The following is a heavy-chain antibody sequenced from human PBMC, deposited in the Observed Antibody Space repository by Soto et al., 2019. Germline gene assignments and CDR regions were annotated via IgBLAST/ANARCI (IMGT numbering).Heavy chain of an antibody. Sequence: SVKVSCKASGGTFSSYTISWVRQAPGQGLEWMGRIIPILGIANYAQKFQGRVTITADKSTSTAYMELSSLRSEDTAVYYCARYSYYYDSSGYYYVGPDYWGQGTLVTVSP. CDR1: GGTFSSYT. D-gene: IGHD3-22*01. V-gene: IGHV1-69*02. J-gene: IGHJ4*02. CDR3: ARYSYYYDSSGYYYVGPDY. CDR2: IIPILGIA.